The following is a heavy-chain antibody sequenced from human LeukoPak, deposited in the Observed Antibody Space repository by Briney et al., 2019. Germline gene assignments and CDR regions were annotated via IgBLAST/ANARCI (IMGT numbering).Heavy chain of an antibody. CDR1: GFTFSSYD. Sequence: GGSLRLSCAASGFTFSSYDMHWVRQATGKGLEWVSAIGTAGDTYYPGSVKGRFTISRENAKNSLYLQMNSLRAGDTAVYYCARGCPDRSFDYWGQGTLVTVSS. D-gene: IGHD3-22*01. V-gene: IGHV3-13*01. J-gene: IGHJ4*02. CDR3: ARGCPDRSFDY. CDR2: IGTAGDT.